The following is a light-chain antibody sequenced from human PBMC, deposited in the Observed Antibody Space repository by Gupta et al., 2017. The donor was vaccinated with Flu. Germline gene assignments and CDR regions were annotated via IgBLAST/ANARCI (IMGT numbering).Light chain of an antibody. J-gene: IGKJ2*01. Sequence: ERATLSCMASQSVNSKLAWYQQKPGQAPRLIIYGASTRASGIPARFSGSGSGTEFTLTISSLQTEDFAIYYCQQYNDWTLYTFGQGTKLEIK. V-gene: IGKV3-15*01. CDR2: GAS. CDR1: QSVNSK. CDR3: QQYNDWTLYT.